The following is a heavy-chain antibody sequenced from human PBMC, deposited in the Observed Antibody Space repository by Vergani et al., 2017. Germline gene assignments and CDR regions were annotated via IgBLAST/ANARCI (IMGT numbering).Heavy chain of an antibody. J-gene: IGHJ4*02. CDR2: IYTSGST. CDR3: ARLGGDYADPELYYFDY. Sequence: QVQLQESGPGLVKPSETLSLTCTVSGGSISSYYWSWTRQPPGKGLEWIGYIYTSGSTNYHPSLKSRVTISVDTSKNQFSLKLSAVTAADTAVYYCARLGGDYADPELYYFDYWGQGTLVTVSS. D-gene: IGHD4-17*01. CDR1: GGSISSYY. V-gene: IGHV4-4*09.